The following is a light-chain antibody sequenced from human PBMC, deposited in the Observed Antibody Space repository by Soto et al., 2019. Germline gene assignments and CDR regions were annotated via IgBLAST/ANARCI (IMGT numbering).Light chain of an antibody. J-gene: IGKJ2*01. V-gene: IGKV1-9*01. CDR2: AAS. CDR3: QQLSSYT. Sequence: DIQLTQSPSFLSASVGDRVTITCRASQGISSYLAWYQQKPWKAPKLLIYAASTLQSGVPSRFSGSGSGTEFTLTISSLQPDDFATYYCQQLSSYTFGQGTKLEIK. CDR1: QGISSY.